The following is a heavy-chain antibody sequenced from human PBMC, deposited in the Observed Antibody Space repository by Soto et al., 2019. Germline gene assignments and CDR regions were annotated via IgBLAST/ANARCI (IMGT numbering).Heavy chain of an antibody. D-gene: IGHD6-19*01. Sequence: QVQLQESDPGLVKPSETLSLTCTVSGDSMNPYYWSWIRQPPGKGLEWIGYIYFSGSTNFNPSLKSRVTLSLDTSKRQFFLKLTSVTAADTAVYYCARAWAVPGSHWGDWGRGTPVTVSS. CDR1: GDSMNPYY. CDR2: IYFSGST. J-gene: IGHJ4*02. V-gene: IGHV4-59*01. CDR3: ARAWAVPGSHWGD.